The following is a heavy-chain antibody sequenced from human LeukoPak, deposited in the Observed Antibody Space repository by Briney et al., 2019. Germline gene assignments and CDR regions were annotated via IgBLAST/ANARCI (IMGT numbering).Heavy chain of an antibody. V-gene: IGHV3-7*01. Sequence: GGSLRLSCTASTLTLNNYWMSWVRQAPGKGLEWVANIKQDGSEKYHVDSVKGRFTISRDNAKNSLYLQMNSLRAEDTAVYYCARDPPYSGYDRAYYFDCWGQGTLVTVSS. D-gene: IGHD5-12*01. CDR1: TLTLNNYW. CDR2: IKQDGSEK. J-gene: IGHJ4*02. CDR3: ARDPPYSGYDRAYYFDC.